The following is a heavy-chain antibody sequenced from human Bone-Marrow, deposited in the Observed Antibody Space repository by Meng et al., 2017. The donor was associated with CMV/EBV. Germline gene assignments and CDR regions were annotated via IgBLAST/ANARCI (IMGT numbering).Heavy chain of an antibody. Sequence: SETLSLTCTVSGGSISSYYWSWIRQPPGKGLEWIGYIYYSGSTNYNPSLKSRVTISVDTSKNQFSLKLSSLTAADTAVYYCARGGYYYDSSANQGEFDYWGQGTLVTVSS. CDR2: IYYSGST. J-gene: IGHJ4*02. D-gene: IGHD3-22*01. CDR1: GGSISSYY. CDR3: ARGGYYYDSSANQGEFDY. V-gene: IGHV4-59*01.